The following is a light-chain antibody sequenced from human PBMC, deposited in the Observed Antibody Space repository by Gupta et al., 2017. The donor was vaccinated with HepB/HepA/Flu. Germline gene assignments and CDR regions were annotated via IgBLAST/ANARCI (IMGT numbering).Light chain of an antibody. CDR2: DAS. J-gene: IGKJ2*02. Sequence: EIVLTQSPVTLSLSPGERATLSCRASQSVSSYLAWYQQKPGQAPRLLIYDASNRATGIPARFSGSGSGTDFTLTISSLEPEDFAVYYCQQRGDGPRCSFGQGTKLEIK. CDR1: QSVSSY. V-gene: IGKV3-11*01. CDR3: QQRGDGPRCS.